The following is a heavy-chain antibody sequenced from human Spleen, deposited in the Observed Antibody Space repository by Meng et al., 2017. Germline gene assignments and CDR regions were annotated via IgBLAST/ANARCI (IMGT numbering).Heavy chain of an antibody. D-gene: IGHD5-24*01. V-gene: IGHV4-61*02. CDR2: IYTSGST. CDR1: GGSISSGSYY. Sequence: SETLSLTCTVSGGSISSGSYYWSWIRQPAGKGLEWIGRIYTSGSTNYNPSLKSRVTISVDTSKNQFSLKLSSVTAADTAVYYCASTPLPGEMATIRVIGAFDIWGQGTMVTVSS. CDR3: ASTPLPGEMATIRVIGAFDI. J-gene: IGHJ3*02.